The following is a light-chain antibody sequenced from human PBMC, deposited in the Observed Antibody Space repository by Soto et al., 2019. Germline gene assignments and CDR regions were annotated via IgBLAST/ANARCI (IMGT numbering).Light chain of an antibody. Sequence: DIQMTQSPSSVSASVGDRVTITCRASQAISSWLAWYQQKPGKAPKLLIYAASSLQSGVPSRFSGSGTGTDFTLTSISPQPADFATYDCQQANSFPLTFGGGTKVEIK. CDR3: QQANSFPLT. CDR1: QAISSW. J-gene: IGKJ4*01. V-gene: IGKV1-12*01. CDR2: AAS.